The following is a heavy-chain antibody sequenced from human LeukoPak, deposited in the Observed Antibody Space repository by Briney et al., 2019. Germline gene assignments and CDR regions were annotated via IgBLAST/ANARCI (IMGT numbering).Heavy chain of an antibody. CDR3: ARGALDYYGSGSYSYYYYGMDV. J-gene: IGHJ6*02. V-gene: IGHV4-30-4*01. CDR2: IYYSGST. CDR1: GGSISSGDYY. Sequence: SETLSLTCTVSGGSISSGDYYWSWIRQPPGKGLEWIGYIYYSGSTYYNPSLKSRVTISVDTSKNQFSLKLSSVTAADTAVYYCARGALDYYGSGSYSYYYYGMDVWGQGTTVTVSS. D-gene: IGHD3-10*01.